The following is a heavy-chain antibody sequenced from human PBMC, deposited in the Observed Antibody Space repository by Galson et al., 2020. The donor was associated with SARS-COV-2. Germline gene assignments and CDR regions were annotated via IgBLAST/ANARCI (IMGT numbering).Heavy chain of an antibody. CDR2: INYSENT. CDR3: ARGASYNDILTGSYSTAFDI. V-gene: IGHV4-34*01. Sequence: SETLSLTCAVYVESLSGFYWSWIRQPPGKGLEWIGEINYSENTNYNPSLKSRLTISVDTSKNQFSLKLSSVTAADTAVYYCARGASYNDILTGSYSTAFDIWGQGTMVAVSS. J-gene: IGHJ3*02. D-gene: IGHD3-9*01. CDR1: VESLSGFY.